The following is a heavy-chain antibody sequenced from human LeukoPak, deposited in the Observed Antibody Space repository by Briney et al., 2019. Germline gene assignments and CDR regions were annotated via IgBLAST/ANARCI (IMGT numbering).Heavy chain of an antibody. CDR2: IWYDGSNK. Sequence: PGGSLRLSCAASGFTFSSYGMHWVRQAPGKGLEWVAVIWYDGSNKYYADSVKGRFTISRDNSKNTLYLQMNSLRAEDTAVYYCARDRYCSGGSCYPRWFDPWGQGTLVTVSS. J-gene: IGHJ5*02. V-gene: IGHV3-33*08. D-gene: IGHD2-15*01. CDR1: GFTFSSYG. CDR3: ARDRYCSGGSCYPRWFDP.